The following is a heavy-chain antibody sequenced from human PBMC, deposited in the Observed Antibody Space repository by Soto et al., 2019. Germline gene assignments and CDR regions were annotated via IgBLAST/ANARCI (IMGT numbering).Heavy chain of an antibody. CDR2: ISASGYTS. J-gene: IGHJ4*02. CDR1: GFTFTSHA. CDR3: ARHTGNAQAGRNFDS. D-gene: IGHD1-26*01. Sequence: EVQLLESGGGLVQPGGSLRLSCAASGFTFTSHAMTWVRRAPGKGLEWVSTISASGYTSYYADSVKGRFTISRDNSKNTLYLQMSSLGAEDTAIYYCARHTGNAQAGRNFDSWGKGTLVTVSS. V-gene: IGHV3-23*01.